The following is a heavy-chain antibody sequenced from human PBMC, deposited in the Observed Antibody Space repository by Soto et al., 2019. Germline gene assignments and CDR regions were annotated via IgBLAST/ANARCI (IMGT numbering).Heavy chain of an antibody. CDR1: GFTFSTYA. D-gene: IGHD6-19*01. CDR3: PRDLRGSSGWYGY. CDR2: IWYDASDK. V-gene: IGHV3-33*01. J-gene: IGHJ4*02. Sequence: QVQLVESGGGVVQPGRSLRLSCAASGFTFSTYAMHWVRQAPGKGLEWVALIWYDASDKYYADSVKGRFTISRDNSKKPPYLQETGLIAGDTAGYYCPRDLRGSSGWYGYWGQGTVVTLSS.